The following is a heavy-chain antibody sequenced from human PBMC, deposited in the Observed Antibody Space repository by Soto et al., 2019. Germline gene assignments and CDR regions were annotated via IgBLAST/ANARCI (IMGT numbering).Heavy chain of an antibody. D-gene: IGHD6-6*01. V-gene: IGHV4-39*01. CDR3: ARHGGAAPPFTANYYYGMDV. J-gene: IGHJ6*02. CDR1: GGSISSSSYY. Sequence: QLQLQESGPGLVKPSETLSLTCTVSGGSISSSSYYWGWIRQPPGKGLEWIGSIDYSGSTYYNPSLKSRVTISVDTSKNQFSLKLSSVTATDTAVYYCARHGGAAPPFTANYYYGMDVWGQGTTVTVSS. CDR2: IDYSGST.